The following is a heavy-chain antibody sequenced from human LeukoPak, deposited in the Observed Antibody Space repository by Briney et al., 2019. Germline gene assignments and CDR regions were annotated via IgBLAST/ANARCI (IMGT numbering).Heavy chain of an antibody. CDR3: AKDEDYYGSGSLDY. J-gene: IGHJ4*02. D-gene: IGHD3-10*01. V-gene: IGHV3-11*01. CDR1: GFTLSDYY. CDR2: ISSSGSTI. Sequence: GGSLRLSCAASGFTLSDYYMSWIRQAPGKGLEWVSYISSSGSTIYYADSVKGRFTISRDNAKNSLYLQMNSLRAEDTAVYYCAKDEDYYGSGSLDYWGQGTLVTVSS.